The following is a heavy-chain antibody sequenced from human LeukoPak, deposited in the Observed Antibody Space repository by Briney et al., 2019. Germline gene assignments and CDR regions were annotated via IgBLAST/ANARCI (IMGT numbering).Heavy chain of an antibody. V-gene: IGHV4-30-2*01. CDR3: ARVPRSGYYDYYYYYMDV. CDR1: GGSISRGVYY. J-gene: IGHJ6*03. D-gene: IGHD3-3*01. Sequence: SPSETLSLTCTVSGGSISRGVYYWSWIRQPPGKGLEWIGYIYHSGSTYYNPSLKSRVTISVDRSKNQFSLNLSSVTAADTAVYYCARVPRSGYYDYYYYYMDVWGKGTTVTVSS. CDR2: IYHSGST.